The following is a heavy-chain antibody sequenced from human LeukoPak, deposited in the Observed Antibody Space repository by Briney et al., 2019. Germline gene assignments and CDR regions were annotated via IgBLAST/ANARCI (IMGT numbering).Heavy chain of an antibody. D-gene: IGHD3-10*01. J-gene: IGHJ3*02. CDR1: GGSISSSSYY. CDR2: IYYSGST. V-gene: IGHV4-39*07. CDR3: ARGRKTLWFGDLGRAFDI. Sequence: PSETLSLTCTVSGGSISSSSYYWGWIRQPPGKGLEWMGNIYYSGSTYYNPSLKSPVTISEDTSKNQFSLNLSSVTAADTAVLYCARGRKTLWFGDLGRAFDIWGQGTMVTVSS.